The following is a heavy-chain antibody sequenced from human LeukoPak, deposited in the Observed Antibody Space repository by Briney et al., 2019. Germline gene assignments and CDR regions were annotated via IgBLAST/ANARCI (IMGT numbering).Heavy chain of an antibody. CDR1: GGSISSGGYY. Sequence: PSQTLTLTCTVSGGSISSGGYYWSWIRQHPGKGLEWIGYIYYSGSTYYNPSLKSRVTISVDTSKNQFSLKLSSVTAAATAVYYCARPKPQQLAGFDYWGQGTLVTVSS. CDR3: ARPKPQQLAGFDY. D-gene: IGHD6-13*01. J-gene: IGHJ4*02. CDR2: IYYSGST. V-gene: IGHV4-31*03.